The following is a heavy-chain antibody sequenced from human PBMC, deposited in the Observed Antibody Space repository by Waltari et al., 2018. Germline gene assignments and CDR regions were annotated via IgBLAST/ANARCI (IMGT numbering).Heavy chain of an antibody. CDR2: ISTDASYT. D-gene: IGHD1-1*01. CDR3: ARVSRRTYRSPVPGRHYYYGMDV. CDR1: GFTFSSFW. V-gene: IGHV3-74*03. J-gene: IGHJ6*02. Sequence: EEQLVESGGGLVQPGDSLRPSCAASGFTFSSFWMNWVRQAPARGPLWVSRISTDASYTTYADSVKGRFTISRDNARNTLYLQMNRLRAEDTAVYFCARVSRRTYRSPVPGRHYYYGMDVWGQGTTVTVSS.